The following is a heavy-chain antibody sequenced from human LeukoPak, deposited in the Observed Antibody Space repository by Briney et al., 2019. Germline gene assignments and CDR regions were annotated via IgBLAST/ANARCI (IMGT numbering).Heavy chain of an antibody. Sequence: RSETLSLTCAVYGGSFSGYYWSWIRQPPGKGLEWIGEINHSGSTNYNPSLKSRVTISVDTSKNQFSLKLSSVAAADTAVYYCARGVVFDYWGQGTLVTVSS. CDR2: INHSGST. J-gene: IGHJ4*02. CDR1: GGSFSGYY. V-gene: IGHV4-34*01. CDR3: ARGVVFDY.